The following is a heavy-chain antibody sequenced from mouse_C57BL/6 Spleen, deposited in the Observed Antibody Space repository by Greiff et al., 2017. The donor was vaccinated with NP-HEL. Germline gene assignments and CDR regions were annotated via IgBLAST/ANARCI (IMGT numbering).Heavy chain of an antibody. Sequence: EVQLVESGGDLVKPGGSLKLSCAASGFTFSSYGMSWVRQTPDKRLEWVATISSGGSYTYYPDSVKGRFTISRDNAKNTLYLQMSSLKSEDTAMYYCARPYGRDYYAMDYWGQGTSVTVSS. J-gene: IGHJ4*01. V-gene: IGHV5-6*01. D-gene: IGHD1-1*01. CDR2: ISSGGSYT. CDR3: ARPYGRDYYAMDY. CDR1: GFTFSSYG.